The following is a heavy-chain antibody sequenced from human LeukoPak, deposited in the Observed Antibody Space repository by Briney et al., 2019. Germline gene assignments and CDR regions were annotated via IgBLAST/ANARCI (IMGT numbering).Heavy chain of an antibody. CDR1: GGSISSSSYY. D-gene: IGHD6-13*01. Sequence: PSETLSLNCTVSGGSISSSSYYWGWIRQPPGKGLQWIGNIYYSGSTYYNPSLKSRVTISVDTSKNQFSLKLSSVTAADTAVYYCARSRGAAAGYLDYWGQGTLVTVSS. CDR2: IYYSGST. CDR3: ARSRGAAAGYLDY. J-gene: IGHJ4*02. V-gene: IGHV4-39*01.